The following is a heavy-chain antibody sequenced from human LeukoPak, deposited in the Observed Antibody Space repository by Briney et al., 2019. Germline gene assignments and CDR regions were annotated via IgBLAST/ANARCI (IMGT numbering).Heavy chain of an antibody. Sequence: ASVKVSCKASGYTFAGYYMHWVRQAPGQGLEWMGWINPNSGGTNYAQKFQGRVTMTRYTSISTAYMELSRLRSDDTAVYYCARDGGHYGSVDWDQGTLVTVSS. CDR2: INPNSGGT. V-gene: IGHV1-2*02. CDR1: GYTFAGYY. D-gene: IGHD3-10*01. J-gene: IGHJ4*02. CDR3: ARDGGHYGSVD.